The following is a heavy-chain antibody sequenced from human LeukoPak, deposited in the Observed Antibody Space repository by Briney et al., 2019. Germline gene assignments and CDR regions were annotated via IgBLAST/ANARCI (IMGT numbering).Heavy chain of an antibody. V-gene: IGHV3-30*18. Sequence: GGSLRLSCAASGFTFSYYGMHWVRQAPGRGLEWVAVISYDGSNKYYADSVEGRFTISRDNSKNTLYLQMNSLRADDTAVYYCAKVRMVSDEYYFDYWGQGTLVTVSS. CDR1: GFTFSYYG. J-gene: IGHJ4*02. D-gene: IGHD3-10*01. CDR3: AKVRMVSDEYYFDY. CDR2: ISYDGSNK.